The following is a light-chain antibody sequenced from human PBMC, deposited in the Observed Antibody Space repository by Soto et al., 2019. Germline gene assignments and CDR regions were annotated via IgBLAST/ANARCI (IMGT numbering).Light chain of an antibody. CDR2: HNS. CDR3: QSYDSSLSGSRV. Sequence: VLAQPPAGSGAPGQRVTISCTGSSSNIGAGYDVHWYQQLPGTATKLLIYHNSNRPSGVPDRFSGSKSGTSASLAITGLQAEDEADYYCQSYDSSLSGSRVFGTGTKSPS. CDR1: SSNIGAGYD. V-gene: IGLV1-40*01. J-gene: IGLJ1*01.